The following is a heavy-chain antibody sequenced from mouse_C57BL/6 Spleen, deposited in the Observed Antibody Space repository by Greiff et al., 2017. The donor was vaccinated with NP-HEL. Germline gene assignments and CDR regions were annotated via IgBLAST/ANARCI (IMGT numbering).Heavy chain of an antibody. Sequence: EVQLQESGPGLVKPSQSLSLTCSVTGYSITSGYYWNWIRQFPGNKLEWMGYISYDGSNNYNPSLKNRISITRDTSKNQFFLKLNSVTTEDTATYNCARERRDDGYYRAWFAYWGQGTLVTVSA. V-gene: IGHV3-6*01. CDR2: ISYDGSN. CDR3: ARERRDDGYYRAWFAY. J-gene: IGHJ3*01. D-gene: IGHD2-3*01. CDR1: GYSITSGYY.